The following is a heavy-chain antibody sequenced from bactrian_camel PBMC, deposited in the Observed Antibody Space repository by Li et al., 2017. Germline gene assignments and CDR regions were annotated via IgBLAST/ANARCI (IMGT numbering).Heavy chain of an antibody. CDR2: IATGSGNT. J-gene: IGHJ4*01. Sequence: HVQLVESGGGTAQAGGSLRLSCAASGYTANMNCMAWFRQAPGKEREGVARIATGSGNTYYADSVKGRFTISQDDAKNTVWLQMNSLKSEDTALYYCATDKGRTSYSDYALYTGIWGQGTQVTVS. V-gene: IGHV3S1*01. D-gene: IGHD4*01. CDR3: ATDKGRTSYSDYALYTGI. CDR1: GYTANMNC.